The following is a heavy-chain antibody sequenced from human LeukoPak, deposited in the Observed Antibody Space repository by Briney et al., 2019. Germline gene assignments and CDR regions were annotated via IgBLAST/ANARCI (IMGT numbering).Heavy chain of an antibody. CDR2: IYSGGST. CDR1: GFTVSRNY. CDR3: ARERGHLDY. Sequence: GGSLRLSCVVSGFTVSRNYMSWFRQAPGKGLEWVSVIYSGGSTYYADSVKGRFTISRDNSMNTLYLQMNSLRAEDTAVYYCARERGHLDYWGQGTLVTVSS. D-gene: IGHD6-25*01. V-gene: IGHV3-66*01. J-gene: IGHJ4*02.